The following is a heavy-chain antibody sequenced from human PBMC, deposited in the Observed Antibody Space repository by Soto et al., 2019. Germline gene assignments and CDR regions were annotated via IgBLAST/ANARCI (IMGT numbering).Heavy chain of an antibody. J-gene: IGHJ6*02. CDR1: GYTFSVYH. Sequence: QVHLVQSGAEVKQPGASVKVSCKASGYTFSVYHMHWVRQAPGQGLEWMGWVQPNSGGTNYAQSFEGRVTMTRDTSINTAYMERSRLTSDDTAVYYCAKELQRGMDVWGQGTTVTVSS. CDR2: VQPNSGGT. V-gene: IGHV1-2*02. D-gene: IGHD4-4*01. CDR3: AKELQRGMDV.